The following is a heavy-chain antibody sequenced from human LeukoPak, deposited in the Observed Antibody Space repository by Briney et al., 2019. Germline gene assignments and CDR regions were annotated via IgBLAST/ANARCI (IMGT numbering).Heavy chain of an antibody. D-gene: IGHD1-26*01. V-gene: IGHV3-21*01. CDR3: ARDQISFSLPDV. J-gene: IGHJ6*04. CDR2: ISSSSSYI. Sequence: NPGGSLRLSCAASGFTFSSYSMSWVRQAPGKGLEWVSSISSSSSYIYYADSVKGRFTISRDNAKNSLYLQMNSLRAEDTAVYYCARDQISFSLPDVWGKGTTVTVSS. CDR1: GFTFSSYS.